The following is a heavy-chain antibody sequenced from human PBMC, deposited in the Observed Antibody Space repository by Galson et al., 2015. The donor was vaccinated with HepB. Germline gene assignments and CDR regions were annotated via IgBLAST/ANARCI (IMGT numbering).Heavy chain of an antibody. Sequence: SLRLSCAASGFTFSSYGMHWVRQAPGKGLEWVAVISYDGSNKYYADSVKGRFTISRDNSKNTLYLQMNSLRAEDTAVYYCAKEYCSSTSCYGAGFDYWGQGTLVTVSS. D-gene: IGHD2-2*01. V-gene: IGHV3-30*18. CDR2: ISYDGSNK. CDR1: GFTFSSYG. J-gene: IGHJ4*02. CDR3: AKEYCSSTSCYGAGFDY.